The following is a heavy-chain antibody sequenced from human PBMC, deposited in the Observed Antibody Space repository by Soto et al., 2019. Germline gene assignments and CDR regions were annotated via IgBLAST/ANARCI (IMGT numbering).Heavy chain of an antibody. CDR1: GFRFSDYA. Sequence: PGGSLRLSCSASGFRFSDYAMSWVRQAPGKGLEWVSVISGSAGSTFYADSVKGRFTISRDNSQSTLYLQMNSLRAEDTAVYYCGKELTSTWYPLDYWGQGTLVTVSS. D-gene: IGHD6-13*01. CDR2: ISGSAGST. V-gene: IGHV3-23*01. J-gene: IGHJ4*02. CDR3: GKELTSTWYPLDY.